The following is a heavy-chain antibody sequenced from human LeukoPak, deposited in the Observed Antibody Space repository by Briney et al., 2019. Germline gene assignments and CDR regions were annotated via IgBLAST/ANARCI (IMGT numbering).Heavy chain of an antibody. CDR1: GFTLSDSA. Sequence: GGSLRLSCAAPGFTLSDSAIHWVRQASGKGLGWVGLIDRPAKSYATAYGASVGGRFTISRDDSKNTAYLQMDSLKTEDTALYYCTRDRGTYNWLDPWGQGTLVTVSS. CDR2: IDRPAKSYAT. V-gene: IGHV3-73*01. J-gene: IGHJ5*02. CDR3: TRDRGTYNWLDP. D-gene: IGHD1-26*01.